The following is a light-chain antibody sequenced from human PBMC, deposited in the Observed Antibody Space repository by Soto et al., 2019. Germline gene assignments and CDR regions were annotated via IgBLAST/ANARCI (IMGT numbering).Light chain of an antibody. J-gene: IGKJ2*01. V-gene: IGKV1-33*01. CDR3: QQYDNLPYT. Sequence: QMSQSPSSLSGSVGDRVTITCQASQDISNYLNWYQQKPGKAPKLLIYDASNLETGVPSRFSGSGSGTDLTFTISSLQPEDIATYYCQQYDNLPYTFGQGTKLEIK. CDR1: QDISNY. CDR2: DAS.